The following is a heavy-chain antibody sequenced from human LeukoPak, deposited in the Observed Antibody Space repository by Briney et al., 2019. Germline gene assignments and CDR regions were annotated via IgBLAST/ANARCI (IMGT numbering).Heavy chain of an antibody. CDR3: AREYGDLDY. D-gene: IGHD4-17*01. J-gene: IGHJ4*02. CDR2: IYSSGSA. Sequence: SETLSLTRTVSGGSISGYYWSWVRQPAGKGLEWIGRIYSSGSANYNPSLKCRVTMSVDTSNNQFSLKLTSVSAADTVVYYCAREYGDLDYWGQGNLVTVSS. CDR1: GGSISGYY. V-gene: IGHV4-4*07.